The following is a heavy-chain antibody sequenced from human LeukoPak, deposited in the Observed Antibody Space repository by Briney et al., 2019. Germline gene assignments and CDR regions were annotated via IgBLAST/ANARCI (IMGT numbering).Heavy chain of an antibody. Sequence: GGSLRLSCAASGSTFSDYYLSWIRQAPGKGLEWVSYISTTTSSIYYADSVKGRFTISRDNAKNSLYLQMNSLRAEDTAVYYCARGHYGLDVWGQGTTVTVSS. V-gene: IGHV3-11*01. CDR1: GSTFSDYY. CDR2: ISTTTSSI. J-gene: IGHJ6*02. CDR3: ARGHYGLDV.